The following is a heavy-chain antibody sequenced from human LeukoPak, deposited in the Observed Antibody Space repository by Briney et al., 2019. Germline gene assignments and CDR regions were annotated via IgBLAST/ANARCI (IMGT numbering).Heavy chain of an antibody. J-gene: IGHJ6*03. CDR3: ASVTVTTWAPDGHMDV. CDR1: GGTFSNYA. CDR2: IIPMFGTT. D-gene: IGHD4-11*01. Sequence: SVKVSCKASGGTFSNYAISWVRQAPGQGLKWMGRIIPMFGTTNYAQKFQGRVTITTDESTSTAYMEVSSLRIEDTAAYYCASVTVTTWAPDGHMDVWGKGTTVTVSS. V-gene: IGHV1-69*05.